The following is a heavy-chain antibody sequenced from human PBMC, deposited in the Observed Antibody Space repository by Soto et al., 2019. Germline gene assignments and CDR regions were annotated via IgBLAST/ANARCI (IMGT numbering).Heavy chain of an antibody. CDR1: GVTFSTYG. D-gene: IGHD3-10*01. J-gene: IGHJ6*03. V-gene: IGHV3-23*01. Sequence: GGFLRLSCAASGVTFSTYGMSWVRQAPGKGLEWVSGICSNGSTTYYADSVKGRFTISRDNSKNTLYLQMNSLRAEDTAVYYCARNSQGYYGSGPRGYYYMDVWGKGTTVTVSS. CDR3: ARNSQGYYGSGPRGYYYMDV. CDR2: ICSNGSTT.